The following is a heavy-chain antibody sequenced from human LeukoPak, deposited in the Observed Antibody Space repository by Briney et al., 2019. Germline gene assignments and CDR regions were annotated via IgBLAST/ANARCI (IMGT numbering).Heavy chain of an antibody. CDR1: GYTFASFG. Sequence: GASVKVSCKASGYTFASFGITWVRQAPGQGLEWMGWINTHNGDTNYAQKLQGRVTMTTDTSTSTAYMELRSLRSDDTAVYYCARGRCSSTSCSARGNFDYWGQGTLVTVSS. CDR3: ARGRCSSTSCSARGNFDY. CDR2: INTHNGDT. J-gene: IGHJ4*02. D-gene: IGHD2-2*01. V-gene: IGHV1-18*01.